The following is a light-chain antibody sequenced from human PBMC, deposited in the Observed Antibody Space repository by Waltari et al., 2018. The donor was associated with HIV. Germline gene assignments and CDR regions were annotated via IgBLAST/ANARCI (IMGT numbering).Light chain of an antibody. Sequence: DIVMTQSQASLPVSLGERASIDYMSSRSLLYSHENRNYLAWYQQKPRQPPKLLISWASTRESGFPDRFSGSGSWTDFTLTITRLQAEDVAVYHCQQYFRIPPTFGGGTKVEIK. CDR1: RSLLYSHENRNY. CDR3: QQYFRIPPT. V-gene: IGKV4-1*01. J-gene: IGKJ4*01. CDR2: WAS.